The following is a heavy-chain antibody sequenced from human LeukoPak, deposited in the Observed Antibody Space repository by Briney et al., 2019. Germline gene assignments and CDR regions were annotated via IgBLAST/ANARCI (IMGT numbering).Heavy chain of an antibody. D-gene: IGHD3-9*01. CDR1: GFTFSDYW. Sequence: PGGSLRLSCAASGFTFSDYWMHWVRQAPGKGLVWVSRISSDGSRVTYADSVKGRFTISRDNAKNTLYLQMNSLRAEDTAVYYCARDFGLTDWGQGTMVTVSS. J-gene: IGHJ3*01. V-gene: IGHV3-74*01. CDR2: ISSDGSRV. CDR3: ARDFGLTD.